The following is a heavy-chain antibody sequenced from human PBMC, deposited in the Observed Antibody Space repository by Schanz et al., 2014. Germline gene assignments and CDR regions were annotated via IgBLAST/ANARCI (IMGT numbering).Heavy chain of an antibody. V-gene: IGHV3-33*01. Sequence: VQLVESGGGLVQPGGSLRLSCAASGFNFGSHGMHWVRQAPGKGLEWVAVISYDGSFKNYADSVRGRITMSRDNSKNTLYLQMNTLRAEDTAVYYCARKMKLGVYGGKGHDSLDIWGQGTMVTVSS. J-gene: IGHJ3*02. CDR2: ISYDGSFK. CDR1: GFNFGSHG. CDR3: ARKMKLGVYGGKGHDSLDI. D-gene: IGHD4-17*01.